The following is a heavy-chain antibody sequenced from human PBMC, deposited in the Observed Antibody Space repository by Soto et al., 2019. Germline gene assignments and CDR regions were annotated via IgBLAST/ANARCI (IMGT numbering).Heavy chain of an antibody. CDR1: SGPTSSHN. V-gene: IGHV4-59*08. CDR3: VRQGIGNLHGLVDV. CDR2: VYSTGGT. D-gene: IGHD1-1*01. Sequence: QVQLQQSGPGLVKPSETLSLTCSVSSGPTSSHNWGWIRQTPGRGLEWIGYVYSTGGTSYNPSLTRRVSISADTSTNHISRTLTCVTAADTAVYYCVRQGIGNLHGLVDVWGQGTTVRVSS. J-gene: IGHJ6*02.